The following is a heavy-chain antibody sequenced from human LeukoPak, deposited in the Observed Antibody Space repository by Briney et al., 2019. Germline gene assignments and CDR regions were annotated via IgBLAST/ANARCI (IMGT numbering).Heavy chain of an antibody. Sequence: SETLSLTCTVSGVSISSGDYYWSWIRQPPGKVLEWIGYVYHGGSTYYSPPLRNRVTLSVDTSKNQFSLKLSSVTAADTAVYYCARAHGSPSVRLFDSWGQGTLVTVSS. D-gene: IGHD3-10*01. V-gene: IGHV4-30-4*01. J-gene: IGHJ4*02. CDR2: VYHGGST. CDR3: ARAHGSPSVRLFDS. CDR1: GVSISSGDYY.